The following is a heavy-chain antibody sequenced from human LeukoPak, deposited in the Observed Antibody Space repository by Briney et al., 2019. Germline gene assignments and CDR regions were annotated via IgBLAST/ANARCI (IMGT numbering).Heavy chain of an antibody. Sequence: GGSLRLTCAASGFSFISYDMHWVRQAPGKGLEWVGVISDDGRRKDYADSVKGRFTISRDNSRDTLYLQMNSLRAEDTAVYYCAKRPSDYGDYVSYFDYWGQGTLVTVSS. CDR1: GFSFISYD. D-gene: IGHD4-17*01. V-gene: IGHV3-30*18. CDR3: AKRPSDYGDYVSYFDY. CDR2: ISDDGRRK. J-gene: IGHJ4*02.